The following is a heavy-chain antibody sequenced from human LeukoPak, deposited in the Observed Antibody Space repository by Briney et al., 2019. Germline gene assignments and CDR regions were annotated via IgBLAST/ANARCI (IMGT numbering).Heavy chain of an antibody. Sequence: GGSLRLSCAASRFTFSSYWMHWVRQAPGKGLVWVSRINRDGSDTTCADSLKGRFTISRDNAKNTLYLQMNSLRAEDTAVYYCARGDSSSSLDYWGQGTLVTVSS. CDR2: INRDGSDT. D-gene: IGHD6-6*01. V-gene: IGHV3-74*03. J-gene: IGHJ4*02. CDR3: ARGDSSSSLDY. CDR1: RFTFSSYW.